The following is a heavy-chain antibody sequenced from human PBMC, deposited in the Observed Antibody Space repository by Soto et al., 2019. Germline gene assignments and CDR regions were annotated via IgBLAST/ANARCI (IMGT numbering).Heavy chain of an antibody. V-gene: IGHV3-9*01. CDR1: GFTFEDYA. CDR2: ITWNGVAV. Sequence: EVQLVESGGGLVQPGGSLRLSCAASGFTFEDYAMHWVRQTPGKGLEWVSGITWNGVAVGYAASVQGRFTISRDDAQNELFLEMHRLRPGGAALAFCDSAFVARRNLYQYMDVWGKGTTVTVSS. J-gene: IGHJ6*03. D-gene: IGHD3-16*01. CDR3: DSAFVARRNLYQYMDV.